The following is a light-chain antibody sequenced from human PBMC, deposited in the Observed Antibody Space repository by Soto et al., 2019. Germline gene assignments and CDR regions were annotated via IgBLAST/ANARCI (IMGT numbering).Light chain of an antibody. CDR1: SSDVGAYNY. V-gene: IGLV2-8*01. CDR3: TSYAASNNFYV. Sequence: SALTQPPSASGSPGQPDTISCTGTSSDVGAYNYVSWYQQHPGKAPKLMIFEVTQRPSGVPDRFSGSKSGNTAALTVSGLQAEDEADYYCTSYAASNNFYVFGTGTKVTVL. CDR2: EVT. J-gene: IGLJ1*01.